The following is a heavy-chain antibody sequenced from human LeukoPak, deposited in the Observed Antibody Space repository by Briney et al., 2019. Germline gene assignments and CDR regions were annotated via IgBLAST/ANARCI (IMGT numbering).Heavy chain of an antibody. Sequence: GRSLRLSCAASGFTFDDYAMHWVRQAPGKGLEWVSGISWNSGSIGYADSVKGRFTISRDNAKNSLYLQMNSLRAEDTALYYCAKDKGDDFWSGYLDYWGQGTLVTVSS. D-gene: IGHD3-3*01. V-gene: IGHV3-9*01. CDR1: GFTFDDYA. J-gene: IGHJ4*02. CDR2: ISWNSGSI. CDR3: AKDKGDDFWSGYLDY.